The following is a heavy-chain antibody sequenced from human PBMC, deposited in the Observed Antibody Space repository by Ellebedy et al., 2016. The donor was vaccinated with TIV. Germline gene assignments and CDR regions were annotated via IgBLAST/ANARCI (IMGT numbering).Heavy chain of an antibody. CDR2: INSGGTLT. CDR1: GFTFSGYA. V-gene: IGHV3-23*01. CDR3: AKGKEGGSNSSAPRNYFDY. D-gene: IGHD3-22*01. J-gene: IGHJ4*02. Sequence: GESLKISCAASGFTFSGYAMSWVRQAPGKGLGWVSGINSGGTLTYYADSVKGRFTISRDNSKNTLYLQMNSLRADDTAVYYCAKGKEGGSNSSAPRNYFDYWGLGTLVTVSS.